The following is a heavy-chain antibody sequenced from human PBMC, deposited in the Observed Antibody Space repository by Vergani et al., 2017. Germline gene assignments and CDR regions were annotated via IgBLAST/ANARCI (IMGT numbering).Heavy chain of an antibody. J-gene: IGHJ4*02. Sequence: VQLVESGGGLVQPGGSLRLSCAASGFTFSSYAMHWVRQAPGKGLEYVSAISSNGGSTYYANSVKGRFTISRDNSKNTLYLQMGSLRAEDMAVYYCASGGVDTAMVTFDYWGQGTLVTVSS. V-gene: IGHV3-64*01. CDR3: ASGGVDTAMVTFDY. D-gene: IGHD5-18*01. CDR2: ISSNGGST. CDR1: GFTFSSYA.